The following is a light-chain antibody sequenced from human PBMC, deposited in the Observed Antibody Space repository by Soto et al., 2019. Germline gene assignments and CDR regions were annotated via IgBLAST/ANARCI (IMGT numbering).Light chain of an antibody. J-gene: IGKJ2*01. V-gene: IGKV3-15*01. CDR3: QQYNNWPPIT. CDR1: QSVSSN. CDR2: GAS. Sequence: EIVMTQSPATLSVSPGERATLSCRASQSVSSNLAWYQQNPGQAPRLLIYGASTRATGIPARFSGSGSGTEFTLTSSNLQSEDFAVYYGQQYNNWPPITFGQGTKLEIK.